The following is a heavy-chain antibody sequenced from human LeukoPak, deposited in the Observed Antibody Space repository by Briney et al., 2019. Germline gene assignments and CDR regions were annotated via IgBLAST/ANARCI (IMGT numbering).Heavy chain of an antibody. CDR3: ARDRRVGATSVVY. Sequence: GGSLRLSCAASGFTFDDYTMHWVRQAPGKGLEWVAVISYDGSNKYYADSVKGRFTISRDNSKNTLYLQMNSLRAEDTAVYYCARDRRVGATSVVYWGQGTLVTVSS. CDR2: ISYDGSNK. D-gene: IGHD1-26*01. V-gene: IGHV3-30-3*01. J-gene: IGHJ4*02. CDR1: GFTFDDYT.